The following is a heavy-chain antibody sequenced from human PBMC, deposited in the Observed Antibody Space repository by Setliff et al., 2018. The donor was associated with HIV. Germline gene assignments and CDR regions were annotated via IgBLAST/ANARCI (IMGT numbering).Heavy chain of an antibody. CDR2: LSHVGGT. CDR1: GYCISSGYY. CDR3: ARDFKRYNSPCRFDP. Sequence: SETLSLTCAVSGYCISSGYYWGWIRQPPGKGLEWIGSLSHVGGTYYNPSLKSRVTISIDTSMNQFSLRLTSVTAADTAVYYCARDFKRYNSPCRFDPWGQGTLVTVSS. J-gene: IGHJ5*02. V-gene: IGHV4-38-2*02. D-gene: IGHD6-13*01.